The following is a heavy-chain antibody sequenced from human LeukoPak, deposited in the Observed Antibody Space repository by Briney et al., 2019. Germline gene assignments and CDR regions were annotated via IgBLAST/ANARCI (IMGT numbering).Heavy chain of an antibody. CDR2: ISSSSSYI. D-gene: IGHD6-13*01. CDR3: ARGLSGGIAAAGLEDWFDP. CDR1: GFTFSSYS. Sequence: PGGFLRLSCAASGFTFSSYSMNWVRQAPGKGLEWVSSISSSSSYIYYADSVKGRFTISRDNAKNSLYLQMNSLRAEDTAVYYCARGLSGGIAAAGLEDWFDPWGQGTLVTVSS. J-gene: IGHJ5*02. V-gene: IGHV3-21*01.